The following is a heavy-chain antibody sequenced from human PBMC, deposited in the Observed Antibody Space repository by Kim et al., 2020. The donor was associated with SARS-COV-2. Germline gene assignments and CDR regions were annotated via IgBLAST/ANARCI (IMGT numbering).Heavy chain of an antibody. D-gene: IGHD5-12*01. J-gene: IGHJ4*02. V-gene: IGHV4-34*01. Sequence: SETLSLTCAVYGGSFSGYYWSWIRQPPGKGLEWIGEINHSGSTNYNPSLKSRVTISVDTSKNQFSLKLSSVTAADTAVYYCARWRDGYNFWGQGTLVTVPS. CDR2: INHSGST. CDR1: GGSFSGYY. CDR3: ARWRDGYNF.